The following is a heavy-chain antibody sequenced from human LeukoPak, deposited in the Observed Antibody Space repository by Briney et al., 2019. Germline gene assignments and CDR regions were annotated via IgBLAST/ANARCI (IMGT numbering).Heavy chain of an antibody. CDR2: INPSDGKT. Sequence: ASVKVSCKASGYTFTNYYMHWVRQAPEQGLEWMGIINPSDGKTSYAQKFQGRVTMTRDTSISTAYMELSRLRSDDTAVYYCARGGITMVRGVIDEGPDYWGQGTLVTVSS. J-gene: IGHJ4*02. V-gene: IGHV1-46*01. CDR3: ARGGITMVRGVIDEGPDY. CDR1: GYTFTNYY. D-gene: IGHD3-10*01.